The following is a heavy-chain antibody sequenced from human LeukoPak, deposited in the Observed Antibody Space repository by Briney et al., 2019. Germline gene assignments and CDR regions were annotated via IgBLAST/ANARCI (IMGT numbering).Heavy chain of an antibody. CDR1: GFTFSSYG. D-gene: IGHD3-10*01. Sequence: GGSLRPSCAASGFTFSSYGMHWVRQAPGKGLEWVAFIRYDGSNKYYADSVKGRFTISRDNSKNTLYLQMNSLRAEDTAVYYCAKPYYYGLGSFFDYWGQGTLVTVSS. V-gene: IGHV3-30*02. J-gene: IGHJ4*02. CDR2: IRYDGSNK. CDR3: AKPYYYGLGSFFDY.